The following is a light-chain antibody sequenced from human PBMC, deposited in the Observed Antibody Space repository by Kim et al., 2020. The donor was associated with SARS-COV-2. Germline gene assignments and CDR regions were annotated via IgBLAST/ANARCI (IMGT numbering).Light chain of an antibody. V-gene: IGKV4-1*01. J-gene: IGKJ1*01. CDR1: QSVLRSSNNKHY. CDR2: WAS. CDR3: QQYYSPPWT. Sequence: DIAVTQSPDSLAVSLGERATINCKPSQSVLRSSNNKHYLAWYQLKPGQPPKLLIYWASTRESGVPDRFSGSGSGTDFTLTISSLQAEDAAVYYCQQYYSPPWTFGQWTKVDIK.